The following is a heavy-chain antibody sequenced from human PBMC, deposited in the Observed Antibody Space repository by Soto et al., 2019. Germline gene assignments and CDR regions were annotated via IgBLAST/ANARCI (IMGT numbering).Heavy chain of an antibody. J-gene: IGHJ6*02. V-gene: IGHV3-30-3*01. D-gene: IGHD2-2*01. CDR3: ARDIVVVPAATRDYYYGMDV. CDR1: GFTFSSYA. CDR2: ISYDGSNK. Sequence: HPGGSLRLSCAASGFTFSSYAMHWVRQAPGKGLEWVAVISYDGSNKYYADSVKGRFTISRDNSKNTLYLQMNSLRAEDTAVYYCARDIVVVPAATRDYYYGMDVWGQGTTVTAP.